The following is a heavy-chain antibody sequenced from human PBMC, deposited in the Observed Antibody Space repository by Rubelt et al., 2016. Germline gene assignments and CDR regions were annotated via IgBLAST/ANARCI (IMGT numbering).Heavy chain of an antibody. J-gene: IGHJ3*02. V-gene: IGHV3-33*01. Sequence: QVQLVESGGGVVQPGRSLRLSCAASGFTFSSYGMHWVRQAPGKGLEWVAVIWYDGSNKYYADSVKGRFPISRDNSKNTLYLQMNSLRAEDTAVYYCARDFQWGYSSPGDAFDIWGQGTMVTVSS. CDR3: ARDFQWGYSSPGDAFDI. CDR2: IWYDGSNK. D-gene: IGHD6-13*01. CDR1: GFTFSSYG.